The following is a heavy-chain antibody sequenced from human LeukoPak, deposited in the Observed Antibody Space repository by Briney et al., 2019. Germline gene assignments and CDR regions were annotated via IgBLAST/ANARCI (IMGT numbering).Heavy chain of an antibody. J-gene: IGHJ5*02. D-gene: IGHD2-2*01. CDR1: GVSSSSYD. CDR3: ARVTAYCSSTSCPSWFDP. V-gene: IGHV4-59*01. CDR2: IYYNGST. Sequence: ASESLSRTCCVTGVSSSSYDCSWIRKPPRKGLEWIGYIYYNGSTNYNPSLKSRVTISVDTSKNQFSLKLSSVTAADTAVYYCARVTAYCSSTSCPSWFDPWGQGTLVTVS.